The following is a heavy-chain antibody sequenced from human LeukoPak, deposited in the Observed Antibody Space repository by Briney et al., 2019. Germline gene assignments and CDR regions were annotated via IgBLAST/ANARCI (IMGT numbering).Heavy chain of an antibody. D-gene: IGHD5-12*01. CDR3: ATSTVVAYDY. CDR1: GFTFSSYS. V-gene: IGHV3-48*04. J-gene: IGHJ4*02. CDR2: ISSSSSTI. Sequence: GGSLRLSCSASGFTFSSYSMNWVRLAPGKGLDWVSYISSSSSTIYYADSVKGRFTISRDNAKNSLYLQMNSLRAEDTAVYYCATSTVVAYDYWGQGTLVTVSS.